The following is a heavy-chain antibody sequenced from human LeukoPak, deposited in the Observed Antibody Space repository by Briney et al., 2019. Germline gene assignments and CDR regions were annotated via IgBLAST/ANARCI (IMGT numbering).Heavy chain of an antibody. Sequence: GGSLRLSCAASGFTFSTYTMHWVRQAPGKGLEWVAVISYDGSNKYYADSVKGRFTISRDNSKNTLYLQMNSLRAEDTAVYFCARDLKPCSSTSCPATFAFDIWGQGTMVTVSS. V-gene: IGHV3-30-3*01. D-gene: IGHD2-2*01. CDR2: ISYDGSNK. J-gene: IGHJ3*02. CDR1: GFTFSTYT. CDR3: ARDLKPCSSTSCPATFAFDI.